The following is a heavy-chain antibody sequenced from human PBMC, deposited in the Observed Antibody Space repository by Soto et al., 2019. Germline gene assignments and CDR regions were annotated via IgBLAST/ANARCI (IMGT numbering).Heavy chain of an antibody. CDR2: VYYSGST. V-gene: IGHV4-39*01. J-gene: IGHJ6*02. Sequence: QLQLQESGPGLVKPSETLSLTCTVSGGSISSSSYYWGWTRQPPGKGLEWIGSVYYSGSTYDNPSLKSRVTCSVDTSKDQFSLQLSSATGADADGYYCARREQLVIPPAYRTPPPRPYYGMDVWGQGTTVTVS. CDR3: ARREQLVIPPAYRTPPPRPYYGMDV. D-gene: IGHD6-13*01. CDR1: GGSISSSSYY.